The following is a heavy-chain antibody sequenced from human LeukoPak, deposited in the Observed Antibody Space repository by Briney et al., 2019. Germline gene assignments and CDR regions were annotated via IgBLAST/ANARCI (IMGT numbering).Heavy chain of an antibody. CDR1: GYTFTGYY. CDR3: ARVLGTMVRGLSSATNYGMDV. CDR2: INPNSGGT. D-gene: IGHD3-10*01. V-gene: IGHV1-2*02. Sequence: ASVKVSCKASGYTFTGYYMHWVRQAPGQGLEWMGWINPNSGGTNYAQKFQGRVTMTRDTSISTAYMELSRLRSDDTAVYYCARVLGTMVRGLSSATNYGMDVWGQGTTVTVSS. J-gene: IGHJ6*02.